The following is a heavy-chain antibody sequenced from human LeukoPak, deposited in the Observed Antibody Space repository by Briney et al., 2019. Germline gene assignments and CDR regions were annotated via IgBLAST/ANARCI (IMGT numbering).Heavy chain of an antibody. J-gene: IGHJ5*02. Sequence: SETLSLTCTVSGGSIGSYYWSWIRQPPGKGLEWIGYIYYSGSTNYNPSLKSRVTISVDTSKNQFSLKLSSVTAADTAVYYCARLVGATTEWFDPWGQGTLVTVSS. CDR3: ARLVGATTEWFDP. D-gene: IGHD1-26*01. CDR1: GGSIGSYY. V-gene: IGHV4-59*08. CDR2: IYYSGST.